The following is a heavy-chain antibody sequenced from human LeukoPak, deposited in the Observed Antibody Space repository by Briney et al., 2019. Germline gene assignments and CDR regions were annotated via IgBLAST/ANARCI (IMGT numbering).Heavy chain of an antibody. CDR3: ARDLVTMIPGEGYFDY. J-gene: IGHJ4*02. CDR2: IKQDGSEK. V-gene: IGHV3-7*01. Sequence: GGSLRLSCAASGFTFSSYWMSWVRQAPGKGLEWVANIKQDGSEKYYVDSVKGRFTISRDNAKNSLYLQMNSLRAEDTAVYYCARDLVTMIPGEGYFDYWGQGTLVTVSS. CDR1: GFTFSSYW. D-gene: IGHD3-22*01.